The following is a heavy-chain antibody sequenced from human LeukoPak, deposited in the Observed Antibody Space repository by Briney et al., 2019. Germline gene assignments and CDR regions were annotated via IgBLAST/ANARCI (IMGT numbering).Heavy chain of an antibody. CDR1: GFTISSHW. CDR3: ARDGYSTSSVFRN. CDR2: INQDRGEK. V-gene: IGHV3-7*01. Sequence: GGSLRLSCAASGFTISSHWMSWVRQAPGKGLEWVANINQDRGEKNFVDSVKGRFTISRDNAKNSLYMQMNSLRVEDTAVYYCARDGYSTSSVFRNWGQGTLVSVSS. J-gene: IGHJ4*02. D-gene: IGHD6-6*01.